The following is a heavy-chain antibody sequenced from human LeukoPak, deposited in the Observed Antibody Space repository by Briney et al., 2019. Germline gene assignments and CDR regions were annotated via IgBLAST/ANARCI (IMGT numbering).Heavy chain of an antibody. J-gene: IGHJ6*02. V-gene: IGHV3-23*01. CDR2: ISGSGGST. Sequence: PGRSLRLSCAASGFTFSSYAMHWVRQAPGKGLEWVLAISGSGGSTYYADSVKGRFTISRDNSKNTLYLQMNSLRAEDTAVYYCAKRGSIAVAGASDYYYGMDVWGQGTTVTVSS. CDR3: AKRGSIAVAGASDYYYGMDV. CDR1: GFTFSSYA. D-gene: IGHD6-19*01.